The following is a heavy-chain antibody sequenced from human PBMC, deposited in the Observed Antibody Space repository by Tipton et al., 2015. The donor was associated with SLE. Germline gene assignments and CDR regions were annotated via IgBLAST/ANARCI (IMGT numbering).Heavy chain of an antibody. Sequence: TLSLTCTVSGGSINSYYWTWIRQPPGMGLEWVGYIYSSGSANYNPSLKGRVAISVDSSKNQFSLRLTSVAAADTAVYYCARGTGYLSPFDFWGQGTLVTVSS. CDR2: IYSSGSA. D-gene: IGHD3-9*01. CDR3: ARGTGYLSPFDF. V-gene: IGHV4-59*01. CDR1: GGSINSYY. J-gene: IGHJ3*01.